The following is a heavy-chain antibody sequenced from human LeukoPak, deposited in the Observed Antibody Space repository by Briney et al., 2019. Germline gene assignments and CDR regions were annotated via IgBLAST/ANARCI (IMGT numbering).Heavy chain of an antibody. Sequence: SQTLPLTCTVSGGSISSGDYYWSWIRQPPGKGLEWIGYIYYSGSTYYNPSLKSRVTISVDTSKNQFSLKLSSVTAADTAVYYCARVPYYDSPGDAFDIWGQGTMVTVSS. CDR2: IYYSGST. V-gene: IGHV4-30-4*08. J-gene: IGHJ3*02. CDR1: GGSISSGDYY. D-gene: IGHD3-22*01. CDR3: ARVPYYDSPGDAFDI.